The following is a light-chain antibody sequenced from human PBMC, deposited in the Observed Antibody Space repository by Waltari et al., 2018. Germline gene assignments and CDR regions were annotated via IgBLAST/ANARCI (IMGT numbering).Light chain of an antibody. CDR3: SSYTSASSLV. CDR2: EVS. Sequence: QSALTQPAFVSGSPGQSITISCTGTSDDVGGFSYVSWYRQYTNNAPQLIIYEVSHRPSGISARFSGSKSDNTAFLTISGLQPEDEALYYCSSYTSASSLVFGGGTSLTVL. CDR1: SDDVGGFSY. V-gene: IGLV2-14*01. J-gene: IGLJ2*01.